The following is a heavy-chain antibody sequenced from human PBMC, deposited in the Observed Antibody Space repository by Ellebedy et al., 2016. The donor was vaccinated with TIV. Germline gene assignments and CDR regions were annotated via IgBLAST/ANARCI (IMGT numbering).Heavy chain of an antibody. J-gene: IGHJ3*02. CDR2: IIPILNIT. CDR1: GGTFSNQA. Sequence: AASVKVSCKASGGTFSNQALSWVRQAPGKGLEWMGRIIPILNITNYAQTFQGRVTITADKSTTTVYLELNSLRSEDTAVFYCARGRSGTSFPNSFDIWGQGTLVTVSS. D-gene: IGHD1-26*01. V-gene: IGHV1-69*04. CDR3: ARGRSGTSFPNSFDI.